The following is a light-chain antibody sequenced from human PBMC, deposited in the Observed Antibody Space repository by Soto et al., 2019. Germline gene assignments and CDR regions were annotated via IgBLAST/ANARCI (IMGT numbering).Light chain of an antibody. CDR1: QTVLYSSNNKNY. CDR3: QQYYRTPIT. V-gene: IGKV4-1*01. J-gene: IGKJ4*01. CDR2: WAS. Sequence: DIVMTQSPASLTVSLGERATINCSSSQTVLYSSNNKNYLAWYQHKPGHPPKLLISWASTRDSRVPDRFSGSGSGTAFTLTIMSLQAVDVAVYSCQQYYRTPITFGGGTKVDIK.